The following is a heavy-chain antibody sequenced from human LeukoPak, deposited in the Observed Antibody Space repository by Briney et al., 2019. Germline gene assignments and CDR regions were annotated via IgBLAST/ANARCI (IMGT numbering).Heavy chain of an antibody. V-gene: IGHV4-39*01. J-gene: IGHJ4*02. D-gene: IGHD1-26*01. Sequence: SETLSLTCTVSGGSISSSSYYWGWIRQPPGKGLEWIGSIYYSGSTYYNPSLKSRVTISVDTSKNQFSLKLSSVTAADTAVYYCARHMVGGTGYFDYWGQGTLVTVSS. CDR3: ARHMVGGTGYFDY. CDR1: GGSISSSSYY. CDR2: IYYSGST.